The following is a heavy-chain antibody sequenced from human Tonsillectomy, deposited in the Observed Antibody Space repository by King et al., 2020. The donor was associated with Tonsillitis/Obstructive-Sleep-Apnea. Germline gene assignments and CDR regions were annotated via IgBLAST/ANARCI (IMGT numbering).Heavy chain of an antibody. CDR3: ARSYLSSPLCNWFDP. CDR1: GGSFSGYY. CDR2: INHSGST. J-gene: IGHJ5*02. V-gene: IGHV4-34*01. D-gene: IGHD6-6*01. Sequence: VQLQQWGAGLLKPSETLSLTCAVYGGSFSGYYWSWIRQPPGKGLEWIGEINHSGSTNYNPSLKSRVTISVDTSKNQFSLKLSSVTAADTAVYYCARSYLSSPLCNWFDPWGQGTLVTVSS.